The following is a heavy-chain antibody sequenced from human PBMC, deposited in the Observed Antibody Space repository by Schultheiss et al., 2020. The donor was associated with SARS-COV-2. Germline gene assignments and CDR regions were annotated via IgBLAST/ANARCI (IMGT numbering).Heavy chain of an antibody. D-gene: IGHD3-22*01. V-gene: IGHV4-61*01. Sequence: TLSLTCTFSGGSVSSGSDHWSWIRQPPGKGLEWIGYIYYSGNTKYNPSLKSRVTISVDTSKNQFSLKLSSVTAADTAVYYCARGGFFYDNTGYPAPTPVDVWGQGTAVTVSS. CDR3: ARGGFFYDNTGYPAPTPVDV. J-gene: IGHJ6*02. CDR1: GGSVSSGSDH. CDR2: IYYSGNT.